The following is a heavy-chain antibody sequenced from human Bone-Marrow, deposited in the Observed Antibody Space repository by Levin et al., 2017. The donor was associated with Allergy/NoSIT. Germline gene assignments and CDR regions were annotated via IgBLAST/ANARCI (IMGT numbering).Heavy chain of an antibody. CDR1: GFAFDTNW. V-gene: IGHV3-7*02. D-gene: IGHD6-13*01. CDR3: AKNLDYSSSWYYWFFDL. CDR2: IKKDGLER. Sequence: PGGSLRLSCAASGFAFDTNWMSWVRQAPGKGLEWVATIKKDGLERYYVDSVKGRFTISRDNAKNSLYLYMSSLRAEDTAVYYCAKNLDYSSSWYYWFFDLWGRGTLVTVSS. J-gene: IGHJ2*01.